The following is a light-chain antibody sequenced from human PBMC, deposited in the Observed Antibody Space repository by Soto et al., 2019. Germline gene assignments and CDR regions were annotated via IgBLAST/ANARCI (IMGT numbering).Light chain of an antibody. J-gene: IGLJ3*02. CDR1: SGSVSTSYY. CDR3: VLYVGGGTWV. CDR2: STN. Sequence: QTVVTQEPSVSVSPGGTVTLTCALSSGSVSTSYYPSWYQQTPGQAPRTLIYSTNTRSSGVPDRFSGSILGNKAALTITGAQADDESDYYCVLYVGGGTWVFGGGTKLTVL. V-gene: IGLV8-61*01.